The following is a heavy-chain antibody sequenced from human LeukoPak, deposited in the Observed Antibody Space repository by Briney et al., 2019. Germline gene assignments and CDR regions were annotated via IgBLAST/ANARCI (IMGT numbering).Heavy chain of an antibody. V-gene: IGHV1-69*13. CDR2: IIPIFGTA. CDR3: ARLENDYGDYGSDY. CDR1: GGTFSSYA. D-gene: IGHD4-17*01. Sequence: SVNVSCKASGGTFSSYAISWVRQAPGQGLEWMGGIIPIFGTANYAQKFQGRVTITADESTSTAYMELSSLRSEDTAVYYCARLENDYGDYGSDYWGQGTLVTVSS. J-gene: IGHJ4*02.